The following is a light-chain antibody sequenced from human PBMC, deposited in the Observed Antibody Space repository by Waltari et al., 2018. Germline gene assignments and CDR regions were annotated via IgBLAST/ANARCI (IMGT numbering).Light chain of an antibody. Sequence: QSALTQPPSVSGSPGQSVTIPCTGTSNDVGRYNRVSWYQQSPGTAPKLIIYEVSDRPSAVPHRFSWSKSGDTASLTISGLQAEDEADYYCASYIDTTTVTFGGGTKLTVL. CDR2: EVS. CDR1: SNDVGRYNR. CDR3: ASYIDTTTVT. J-gene: IGLJ2*01. V-gene: IGLV2-18*02.